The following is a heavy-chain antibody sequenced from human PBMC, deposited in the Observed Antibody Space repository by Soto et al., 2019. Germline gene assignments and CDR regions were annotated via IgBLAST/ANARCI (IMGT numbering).Heavy chain of an antibody. CDR3: ARDRGIAAAAELPYYYYGMDV. D-gene: IGHD6-13*01. CDR1: GYTFTGYG. Sequence: ASVKVSCKASGYTFTGYGISWVRQAPGQGLEWMGWISAYNGNTNYAQKLQGRVTMTTDTSTSTAYMELRSLRSDDTAVYYCARDRGIAAAAELPYYYYGMDVWGQGTTVTVSS. CDR2: ISAYNGNT. J-gene: IGHJ6*02. V-gene: IGHV1-18*01.